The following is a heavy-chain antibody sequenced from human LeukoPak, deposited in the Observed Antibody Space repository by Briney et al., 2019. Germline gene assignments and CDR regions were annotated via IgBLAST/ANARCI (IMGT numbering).Heavy chain of an antibody. CDR3: ARGFGVLWFGELLPYNWFDP. D-gene: IGHD3-10*01. CDR1: GYTFTGYF. J-gene: IGHJ5*02. Sequence: GASVKVSCKASGYTFTGYFMHWVREAPGQGLEWMGRINPNSCGTNYAQKFQGRVTMTRDTSISTAYMELSRLRSDDTAVYYCARGFGVLWFGELLPYNWFDPWGQGTLVTVSS. V-gene: IGHV1-2*06. CDR2: INPNSCGT.